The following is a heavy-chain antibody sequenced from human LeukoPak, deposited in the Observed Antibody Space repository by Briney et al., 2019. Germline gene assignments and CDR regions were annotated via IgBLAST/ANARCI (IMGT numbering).Heavy chain of an antibody. CDR1: GFTFGDYG. V-gene: IGHV3-23*01. J-gene: IGHJ4*02. D-gene: IGHD4-23*01. CDR2: FSASGGST. Sequence: GGSLRLSCVGSGFTFGDYGMSWVRPAPGKGLEGVSSFSASGGSTYYADSVKGRFTISRDNSKNIMFLQMNSLRAEDTAIYYCAKAPTATVVFFESWGQGSLVTVSS. CDR3: AKAPTATVVFFES.